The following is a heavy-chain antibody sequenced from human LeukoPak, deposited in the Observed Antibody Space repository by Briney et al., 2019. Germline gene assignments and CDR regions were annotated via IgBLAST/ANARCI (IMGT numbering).Heavy chain of an antibody. CDR3: AREVNLFYYYYMGV. Sequence: PSETLSLTCTVSGGSISSYYWSWIRQPPGKGLEWIGYIYYSGSTNYNPSLKSRVTISVDTSKNQFSLKLSSVTAADTAVYYCAREVNLFYYYYMGVWGKGTTVTVSS. D-gene: IGHD4-11*01. CDR1: GGSISSYY. CDR2: IYYSGST. J-gene: IGHJ6*03. V-gene: IGHV4-59*01.